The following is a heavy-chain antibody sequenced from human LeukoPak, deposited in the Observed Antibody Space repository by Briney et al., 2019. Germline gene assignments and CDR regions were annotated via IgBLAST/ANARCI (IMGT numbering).Heavy chain of an antibody. CDR1: GDSFTNKNAA. D-gene: IGHD6-19*01. V-gene: IGHV6-1*01. CDR2: TYYTSRWNN. J-gene: IGHJ5*02. Sequence: SQTLSLTCAISGDSFTNKNAAWIWIRQSPSRGLEWLGRTYYTSRWNNEYAESVKSRITISPDTSKNQFSPQINSVTPEDTAVYYCARGFFASGWASWGQGTLVTVSS. CDR3: ARGFFASGWAS.